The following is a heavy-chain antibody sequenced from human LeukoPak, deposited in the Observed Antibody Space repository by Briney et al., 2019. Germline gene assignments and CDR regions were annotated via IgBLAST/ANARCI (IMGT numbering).Heavy chain of an antibody. J-gene: IGHJ4*02. V-gene: IGHV4-4*07. Sequence: SETLSLTCTVSGGSISSYYWSWIRQPAGKGLEWIGRIYTSGSTNYNPSLKSRVTMSVDTSKNQFSLKLSSVTAADTAVYYCARSPDGYYDFWSGFFDYWGQGTLVTVSS. CDR1: GGSISSYY. CDR3: ARSPDGYYDFWSGFFDY. D-gene: IGHD3-3*01. CDR2: IYTSGST.